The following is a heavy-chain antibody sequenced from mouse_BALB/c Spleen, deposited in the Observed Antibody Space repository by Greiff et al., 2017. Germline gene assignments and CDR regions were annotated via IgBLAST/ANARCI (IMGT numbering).Heavy chain of an antibody. J-gene: IGHJ1*01. D-gene: IGHD1-1*01. Sequence: EVQLQQSGPELVKPGASVKISCKASGYTFTDYNMHWVKQSHGKSLEWIGYIYPYNGGTGYNQKFKSKATLTVDNSSSTAYMELRSLTSEDSAVYYCARKPDYYYWYFDVWGAGTTVTVSS. CDR2: IYPYNGGT. CDR3: ARKPDYYYWYFDV. CDR1: GYTFTDYN. V-gene: IGHV1S29*02.